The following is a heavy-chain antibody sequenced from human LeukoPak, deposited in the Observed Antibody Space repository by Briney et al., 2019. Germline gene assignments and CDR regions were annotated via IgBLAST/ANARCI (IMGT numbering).Heavy chain of an antibody. D-gene: IGHD4-17*01. V-gene: IGHV3-21*01. Sequence: GGSLRLSCAASGFTFSTYSMNWVRQVPGKGLEWVSSISGSSSYIYYADSVKGRFTISRDNATNSLDLQMNSLRAEDTAVYYCARDYYGDFYFDYWGQGTLVTVSS. CDR1: GFTFSTYS. J-gene: IGHJ4*02. CDR3: ARDYYGDFYFDY. CDR2: ISGSSSYI.